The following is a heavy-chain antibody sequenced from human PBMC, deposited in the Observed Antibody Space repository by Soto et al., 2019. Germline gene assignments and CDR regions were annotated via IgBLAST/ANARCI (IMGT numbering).Heavy chain of an antibody. D-gene: IGHD1-1*01. Sequence: SETLSLTCSVSGGSINSGRSSWNWIRQSPGKGLEWIAYIYHSGSTYYNPSLKSRVTIAVDRSENQFSLTLTSVTAADTAVYYCVRESTTSGPNWLDTWGPGILVTVSS. J-gene: IGHJ5*02. CDR2: IYHSGST. V-gene: IGHV4-30-2*06. CDR3: VRESTTSGPNWLDT. CDR1: GGSINSGRSS.